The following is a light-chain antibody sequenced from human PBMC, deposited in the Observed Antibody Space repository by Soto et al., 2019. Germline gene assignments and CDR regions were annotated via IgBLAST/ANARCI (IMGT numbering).Light chain of an antibody. Sequence: QSVLSQPASVSGSPGHTITISCTGTSTDVGGYNAVSWYQHHPGKAPKLIIYEVTHRPSGVSDRFSASKSGNTASLTISGLQAEDEADYYCNSFRVSHLYVFGTGTKVTVL. V-gene: IGLV2-14*01. J-gene: IGLJ1*01. CDR1: STDVGGYNA. CDR3: NSFRVSHLYV. CDR2: EVT.